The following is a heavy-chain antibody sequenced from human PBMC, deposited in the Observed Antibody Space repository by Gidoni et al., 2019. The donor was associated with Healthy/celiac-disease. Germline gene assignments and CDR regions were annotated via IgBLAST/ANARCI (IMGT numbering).Heavy chain of an antibody. CDR1: GGSISSGGYS. V-gene: IGHV4-30-2*01. CDR3: ASRIRRTMVRGVITYFDY. CDR2: IYHSGST. D-gene: IGHD3-10*01. Sequence: QLQLQESGSGLVKPSPTLSLTCSVSGGSISSGGYSWIWIRQPPGKGREWIGYIYHSGSTYYNPSLKSRVTISVDRSKNQFSLKLSSVTAADTAVYYCASRIRRTMVRGVITYFDYWGQGTLVTVSS. J-gene: IGHJ4*02.